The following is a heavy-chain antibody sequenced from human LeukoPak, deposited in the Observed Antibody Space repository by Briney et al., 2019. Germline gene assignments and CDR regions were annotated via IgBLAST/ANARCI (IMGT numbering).Heavy chain of an antibody. D-gene: IGHD5-18*01. V-gene: IGHV1-46*01. CDR1: GFTFTSYY. Sequence: ASVKVSCKASGFTFTSYYMHWVRQAPGQGLEWMGIINPSGYNTNYAQKFQGRVTMTRDMSTSTVYMELSSLRSEVTAVYYCARSGGDSYGNEIDYWGQGTLVTVSS. CDR3: ARSGGDSYGNEIDY. J-gene: IGHJ4*02. CDR2: INPSGYNT.